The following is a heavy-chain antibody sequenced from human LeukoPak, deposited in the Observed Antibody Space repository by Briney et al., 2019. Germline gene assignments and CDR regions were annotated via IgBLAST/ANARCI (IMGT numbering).Heavy chain of an antibody. D-gene: IGHD4-23*01. CDR3: ARGDYGGESWGY. V-gene: IGHV3-23*01. Sequence: PGGSLRLSCAASGFTFSGYDMSWVRQAPGKGLDWVSAISGSGGSTYYADSVKGRFTISRDNSKNTLYLQMNSLRAEDTAVYYCARGDYGGESWGYWGQGTLVTVSS. CDR1: GFTFSGYD. CDR2: ISGSGGST. J-gene: IGHJ4*02.